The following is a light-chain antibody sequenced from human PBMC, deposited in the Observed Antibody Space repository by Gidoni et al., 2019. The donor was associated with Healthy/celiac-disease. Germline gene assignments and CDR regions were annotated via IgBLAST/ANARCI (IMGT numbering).Light chain of an antibody. J-gene: IGLJ2*01. Sequence: SSERTQDPAVSVALGQTVRITCQGDSLRSYYASWDQQKPGQAPVLVIYGKHNRPSGIPDRFSGSSSGHTASLTITGAQAEDEADYYCNSRDSSGNHLEVFGGGTKLTVL. CDR1: SLRSYY. CDR2: GKH. V-gene: IGLV3-19*01. CDR3: NSRDSSGNHLEV.